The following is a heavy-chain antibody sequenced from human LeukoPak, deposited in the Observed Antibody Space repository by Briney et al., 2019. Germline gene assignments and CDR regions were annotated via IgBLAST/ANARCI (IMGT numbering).Heavy chain of an antibody. D-gene: IGHD3-9*01. CDR3: ARGHFDWLSFDY. Sequence: KPGGSLRLSCAASGFTFSSYSMNWVRQAPGKGLEWVSSISSSSSYIYYADSVKGRFTISRDNAKNSLYLQMNSLRAEDTAVYYCARGHFDWLSFDYWGQGTLVTVSS. V-gene: IGHV3-21*01. CDR1: GFTFSSYS. CDR2: ISSSSSYI. J-gene: IGHJ4*02.